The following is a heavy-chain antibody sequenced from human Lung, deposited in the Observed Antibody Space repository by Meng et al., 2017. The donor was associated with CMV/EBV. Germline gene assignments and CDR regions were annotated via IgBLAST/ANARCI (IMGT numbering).Heavy chain of an antibody. J-gene: IGHJ5*02. D-gene: IGHD3-16*01. CDR2: MLYGGST. CDR1: GGSISSSSHY. Sequence: SETLSLXCTVSGGSISSSSHYWGWVRQAPGKGLEWIGSMLYGGSTLYNPSLKSRVSISIDVSKNQFSLSLSAMTAADTAVYYCARVWGGDNWFDPWGQGILVTVSS. V-gene: IGHV4-39*07. CDR3: ARVWGGDNWFDP.